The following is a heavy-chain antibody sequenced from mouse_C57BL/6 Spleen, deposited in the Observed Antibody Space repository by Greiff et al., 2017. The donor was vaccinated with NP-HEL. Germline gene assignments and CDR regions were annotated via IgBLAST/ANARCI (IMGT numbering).Heavy chain of an antibody. J-gene: IGHJ2*01. V-gene: IGHV1-20*01. CDR2: INPYNGDT. Sequence: EVQLQQSGPELVKPGASVKISCKASGYSFTGYFMNWVMQSHGKSLEWIGRINPYNGDTFYNQKFKGKATLTVDKSSSTAHMELRSLTSEDSAVYYCARPGGFDYWGQGTTLTVSS. CDR3: ARPGGFDY. CDR1: GYSFTGYF.